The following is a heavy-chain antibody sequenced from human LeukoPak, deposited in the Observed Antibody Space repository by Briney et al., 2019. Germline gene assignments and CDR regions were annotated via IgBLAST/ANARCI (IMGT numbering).Heavy chain of an antibody. V-gene: IGHV4-59*01. D-gene: IGHD6-19*01. J-gene: IGHJ2*01. CDR3: ARGRTAVAGRVFWYFDL. CDR1: GCSISSYY. Sequence: SETLSLTCTVSGCSISSYYWSWIRQPPGKGLEWIGYIYYSGSTNYNPSLKSRVTISVDTSKNQFSLKLSSVTAADTAVYYCARGRTAVAGRVFWYFDLWGRGTPVTVSS. CDR2: IYYSGST.